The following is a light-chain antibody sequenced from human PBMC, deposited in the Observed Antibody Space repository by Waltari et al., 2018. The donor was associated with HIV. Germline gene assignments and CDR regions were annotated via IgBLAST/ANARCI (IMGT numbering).Light chain of an antibody. CDR3: QVWDSSNDQV. CDR2: YDS. V-gene: IGLV3-21*04. J-gene: IGLJ3*02. Sequence: YVLTQPPSVSVAPGKTARITCGGNNIGSKSVHWYQQKPGQAPVLVIYYDSDRPSGIPERFSGSNSGNTATLTISRVEAGDEADYYCQVWDSSNDQVFGGGTKLTVL. CDR1: NIGSKS.